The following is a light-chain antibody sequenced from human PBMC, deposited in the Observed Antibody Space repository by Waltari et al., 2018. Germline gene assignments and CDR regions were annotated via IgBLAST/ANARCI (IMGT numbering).Light chain of an antibody. CDR3: HQCGGSQRT. CDR2: DAS. CDR1: QTVDNSF. J-gene: IGKJ4*01. V-gene: IGKV3-20*01. Sequence: ENGLTQSPGTLSLSPGERAILSCRASQTVDNSFLAWYQLKPGQAPRLPIHDASSRATGIPDRFSGSGSGTDFTLTISRLEPEDSAVYYCHQCGGSQRTFGGGTRVEIK.